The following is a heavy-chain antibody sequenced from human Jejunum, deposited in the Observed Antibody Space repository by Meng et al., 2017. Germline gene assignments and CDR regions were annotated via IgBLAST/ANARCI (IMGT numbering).Heavy chain of an antibody. CDR3: ARDRDYSDNGMDV. V-gene: IGHV3-21*01. J-gene: IGHJ6*02. CDR1: GFTFSSYT. D-gene: IGHD3-22*01. Sequence: GGSLRLSCAASGFTFSSYTMNWVRQAPGKGLEWVSSISSTGSFIYNADSLKGRFTNSRDNAKNSLYLQMNSLRAEDTAIYYCARDRDYSDNGMDVWGQGTTVTVSS. CDR2: ISSTGSFI.